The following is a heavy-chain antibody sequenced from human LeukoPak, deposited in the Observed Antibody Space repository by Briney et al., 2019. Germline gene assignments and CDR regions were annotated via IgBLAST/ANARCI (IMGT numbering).Heavy chain of an antibody. D-gene: IGHD1-26*01. CDR2: ISGSGGST. Sequence: GESLRLSCAASGFTFSSYAMSWVRQAPGKGLEWVSAISGSGGSTYYADSVKGRFTISRDNSKNTLYLQMNSLRAEDTAVYYCAKDRNSGSYYVDAFDIWGQGTMVTVSS. J-gene: IGHJ3*02. CDR1: GFTFSSYA. V-gene: IGHV3-23*01. CDR3: AKDRNSGSYYVDAFDI.